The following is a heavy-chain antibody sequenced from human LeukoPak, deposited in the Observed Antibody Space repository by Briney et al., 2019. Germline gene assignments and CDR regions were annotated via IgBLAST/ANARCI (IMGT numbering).Heavy chain of an antibody. CDR2: IYYSGST. CDR1: GGPISSSSYY. V-gene: IGHV4-39*01. CDR3: ARLHFSGRYYDSSGYYGY. Sequence: PSETLSLTCTVSGGPISSSSYYWGWIRQPPGKGLEWIGSIYYSGSTYYNPSLKSRVTISVDTFKNQFSLKLSSVTAADTAVYYCARLHFSGRYYDSSGYYGYWGQGTLVTVSS. J-gene: IGHJ4*02. D-gene: IGHD3-22*01.